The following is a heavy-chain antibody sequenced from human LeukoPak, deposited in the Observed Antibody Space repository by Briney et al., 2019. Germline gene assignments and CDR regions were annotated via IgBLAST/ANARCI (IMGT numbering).Heavy chain of an antibody. V-gene: IGHV3-23*01. Sequence: GGSLRLSCVASGFTFSTYAMSWVRRAPGKGLEWVSGISGSTGTTYYADSVKGRFTISRDNSKNTLYLQMISLRAEDTAVYFCAKAYASVGYYYNFDYWGQGTLVTVSS. CDR1: GFTFSTYA. CDR2: ISGSTGTT. D-gene: IGHD3-22*01. J-gene: IGHJ4*02. CDR3: AKAYASVGYYYNFDY.